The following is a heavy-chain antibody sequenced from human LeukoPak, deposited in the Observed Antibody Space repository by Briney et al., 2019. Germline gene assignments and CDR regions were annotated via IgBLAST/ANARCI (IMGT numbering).Heavy chain of an antibody. Sequence: SQTLSLTCAVSGDSISSGGYSWSWIRQPPGKGLECIGYIHHSGSAYYNPSLKSRVTMSVDGSKNQFSLKLRSVTAADTAFYYCARAIVEFYAFDIWGQGRMVTVSS. D-gene: IGHD3-22*01. V-gene: IGHV4-30-2*01. J-gene: IGHJ3*02. CDR3: ARAIVEFYAFDI. CDR2: IHHSGSA. CDR1: GDSISSGGYS.